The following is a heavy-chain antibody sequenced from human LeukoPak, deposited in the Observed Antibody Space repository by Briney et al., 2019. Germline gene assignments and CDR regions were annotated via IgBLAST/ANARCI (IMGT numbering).Heavy chain of an antibody. J-gene: IGHJ5*02. V-gene: IGHV4-39*07. CDR2: INHSGST. Sequence: SETLSLTCTVSGGSISSSSYYWGWIRQPPGQGLEWLGEINHSGSTNYNPSLRSGVTISVDTSKNQFSLKLSSVTAADTAVYYCASTLTRRVHNWFDPWGQGTLVTVSS. CDR1: GGSISSSSYY. CDR3: ASTLTRRVHNWFDP.